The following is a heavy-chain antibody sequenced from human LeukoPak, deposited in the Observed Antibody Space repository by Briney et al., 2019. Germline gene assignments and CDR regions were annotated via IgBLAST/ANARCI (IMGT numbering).Heavy chain of an antibody. Sequence: PSETLSLTCAVYGGSFSGYYWSWIRQPPGKGLEWIGEINHSGSTNYNPSLKSRVTISVDTSKNQFSLKLSSVTAADTAVYYCARDTSRYCGGGSCYSGYNFDYWGQGTLVAVSS. D-gene: IGHD2-15*01. CDR2: INHSGST. V-gene: IGHV4-34*01. CDR3: ARDTSRYCGGGSCYSGYNFDY. CDR1: GGSFSGYY. J-gene: IGHJ4*02.